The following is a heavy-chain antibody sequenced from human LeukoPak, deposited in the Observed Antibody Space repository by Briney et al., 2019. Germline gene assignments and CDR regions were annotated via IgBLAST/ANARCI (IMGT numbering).Heavy chain of an antibody. D-gene: IGHD5-24*01. Sequence: GESLKISCKGSGYSFTSYWIGWVRQMPGKGLEWMGIIYPGDSDTRYSPSFQGQVTISADKSISTAYLQWSSLKVSDTAMYYCARPPRDGYNLDAFDIWGQGTMVTVSS. J-gene: IGHJ3*02. V-gene: IGHV5-51*01. CDR2: IYPGDSDT. CDR1: GYSFTSYW. CDR3: ARPPRDGYNLDAFDI.